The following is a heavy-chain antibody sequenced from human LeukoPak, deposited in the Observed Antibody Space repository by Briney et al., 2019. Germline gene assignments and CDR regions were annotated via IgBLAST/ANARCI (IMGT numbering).Heavy chain of an antibody. J-gene: IGHJ4*02. Sequence: GGSLRLSCAASGFTFSSYAMHWVRQAPGKGLEWVAVISYDGSNKYYADSVKGRFTISRDNSKNTLYLQMNSLRAEDTAVYYCASSITMIVVVITTPLFDYWGQGTLVTVSS. D-gene: IGHD3-22*01. CDR1: GFTFSSYA. V-gene: IGHV3-30-3*01. CDR2: ISYDGSNK. CDR3: ASSITMIVVVITTPLFDY.